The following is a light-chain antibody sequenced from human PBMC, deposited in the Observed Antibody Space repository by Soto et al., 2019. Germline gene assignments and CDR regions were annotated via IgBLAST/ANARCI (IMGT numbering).Light chain of an antibody. J-gene: IGKJ4*01. Sequence: DSVMTQSPLSLPVTPGEPASISCRSSQSLLHSNGYNYFHSYLQKPGQPPQLLIYLGSNRASGVPDRFSGSGSGTDFTLKISRVEAEDVGVYYCMQALQTPLTFGGGTKVDI. CDR3: MQALQTPLT. V-gene: IGKV2-28*01. CDR1: QSLLHSNGYNY. CDR2: LGS.